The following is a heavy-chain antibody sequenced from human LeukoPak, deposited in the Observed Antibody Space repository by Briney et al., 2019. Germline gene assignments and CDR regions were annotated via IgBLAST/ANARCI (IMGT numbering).Heavy chain of an antibody. CDR2: ISGSGGST. CDR3: AKDKVLSSGWYLDY. CDR1: GFIFSTYA. V-gene: IGHV3-23*01. J-gene: IGHJ4*02. D-gene: IGHD6-19*01. Sequence: GGSLRLSCAASGFIFSTYAMSWVRQAPGKGLEWVSAISGSGGSTYYADSVKGRFTISRDNSKNTLYLQMNSLRAEDTAVYYCAKDKVLSSGWYLDYWGQGTLVTVSS.